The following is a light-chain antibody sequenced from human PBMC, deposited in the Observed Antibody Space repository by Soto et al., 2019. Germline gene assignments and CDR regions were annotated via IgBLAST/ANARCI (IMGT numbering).Light chain of an antibody. J-gene: IGLJ3*02. CDR1: SSNIGAGYD. V-gene: IGLV1-40*01. CDR2: GNR. CDR3: HSYDTTVTGEV. Sequence: QSVLTQPPSVSGPPGQRVTISCTGNSSNIGAGYDVHWYQQLPGTAPKLLIFGNRNRPSGVPDRFSGSKSGSSASLAITGLQAEDEADYYCHSYDTTVTGEVFGGGTKLTVL.